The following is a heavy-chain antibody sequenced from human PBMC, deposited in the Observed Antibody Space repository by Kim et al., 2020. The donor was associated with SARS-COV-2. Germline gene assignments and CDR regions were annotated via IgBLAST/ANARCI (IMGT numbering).Heavy chain of an antibody. CDR3: TTESPSYDSRPFDI. Sequence: AEPVKGRFTISRDDSNNTLYLQMNSLKTADTAVYYCTTESPSYDSRPFDIWGQGTMVTVSS. J-gene: IGHJ3*02. V-gene: IGHV3-15*01. D-gene: IGHD3-22*01.